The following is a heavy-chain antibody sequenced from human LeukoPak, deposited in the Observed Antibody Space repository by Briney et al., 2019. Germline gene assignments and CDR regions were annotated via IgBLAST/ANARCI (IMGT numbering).Heavy chain of an antibody. J-gene: IGHJ4*02. D-gene: IGHD5-24*01. Sequence: GGSLRLSCAASGFTFKNYEMNWVRQTPGKGLEWVSYISSSGSPIYYADSVKGRFTISRDNAKNSLYLQMNSLRAEDTAVYYCARDTEMATILSPIQFDYWGQGTLVTVSS. CDR1: GFTFKNYE. V-gene: IGHV3-48*03. CDR2: ISSSGSPI. CDR3: ARDTEMATILSPIQFDY.